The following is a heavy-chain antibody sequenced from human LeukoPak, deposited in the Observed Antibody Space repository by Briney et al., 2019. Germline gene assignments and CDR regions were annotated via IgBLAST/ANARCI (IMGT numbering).Heavy chain of an antibody. CDR3: ARSSGWLKYYFDY. D-gene: IGHD6-19*01. Sequence: SQTLSLTCAVSGGSISSGGYSWSWIRQPPGKGLEWIGYIYHSGSTYYNPSLKSRVTISVDRSKNQFSLKLSSVTAADTAVYYCARSSGWLKYYFDYRGQGTLVTVSS. J-gene: IGHJ4*02. V-gene: IGHV4-30-2*01. CDR2: IYHSGST. CDR1: GGSISSGGYS.